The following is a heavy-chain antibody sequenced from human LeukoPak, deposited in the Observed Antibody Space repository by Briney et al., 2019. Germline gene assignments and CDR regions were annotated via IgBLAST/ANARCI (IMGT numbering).Heavy chain of an antibody. CDR2: ISGSGGST. CDR1: GFTFSSYA. V-gene: IGHV3-23*01. D-gene: IGHD3-3*01. CDR3: AKRYYDFPLDY. Sequence: GGCVRLSCAASGFTFSSYAMSWVRQAPGKGLEWVSAISGSGGSTYYAASVKGRFTISRDNSKNTLYLQINNPRVEDTAVYYCAKRYYDFPLDYWGQATLVTFSS. J-gene: IGHJ4*02.